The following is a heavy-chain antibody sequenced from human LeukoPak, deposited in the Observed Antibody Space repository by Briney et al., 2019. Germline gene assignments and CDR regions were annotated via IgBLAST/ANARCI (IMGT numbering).Heavy chain of an antibody. CDR2: IYYSGST. D-gene: IGHD3-9*01. CDR3: ARRPHYDILTGYSYYFDY. V-gene: IGHV4-39*01. Sequence: SETLSLTCTVSGGSISSSSYYWGWIRQPPGKGLEWIGSIYYSGSTYYNPSLKSRVTISVDTSKNQFSLKLSSVTAADTAVYYCARRPHYDILTGYSYYFDYWGQGTLVTVSS. CDR1: GGSISSSSYY. J-gene: IGHJ4*02.